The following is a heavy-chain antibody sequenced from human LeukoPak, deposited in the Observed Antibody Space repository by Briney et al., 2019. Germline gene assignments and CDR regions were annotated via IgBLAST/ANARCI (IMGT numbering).Heavy chain of an antibody. CDR3: ARERPSYYDSSGYSFDY. J-gene: IGHJ4*02. CDR1: GYTFTRYY. CDR2: INPSDGST. Sequence: ASVKVSCKASGYTFTRYYIHWVRQAPGQGLEWMGIINPSDGSTRYARRLQGRVTMTRDTSTSTVYMELSSLRSEDTAVYYCARERPSYYDSSGYSFDYWGQGTLVTVSS. V-gene: IGHV1-46*01. D-gene: IGHD3-22*01.